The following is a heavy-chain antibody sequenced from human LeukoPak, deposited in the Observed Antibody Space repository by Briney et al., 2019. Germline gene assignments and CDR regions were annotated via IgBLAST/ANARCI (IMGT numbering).Heavy chain of an antibody. CDR1: GFXVSNNY. Sequence: PGGSLRLSCAASGFXVSNNYISWVRQAPGKGLEWVSLIFDSGPTYYADSVKGRFSISRDNSKNTLYLQMNSLRAEDTAVYYCAKLRSLSSSGWFATDYWGQGTLVTVSS. CDR3: AKLRSLSSSGWFATDY. CDR2: IFDSGPT. D-gene: IGHD6-19*01. V-gene: IGHV3-53*01. J-gene: IGHJ4*02.